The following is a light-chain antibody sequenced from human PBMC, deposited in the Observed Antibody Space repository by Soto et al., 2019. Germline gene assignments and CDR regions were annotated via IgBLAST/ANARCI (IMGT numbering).Light chain of an antibody. V-gene: IGLV2-23*02. CDR3: CSYAGSGTFYV. J-gene: IGLJ1*01. CDR1: SSDVGRNNH. CDR2: EVT. Sequence: LTQPASVSGSPGQSIAISCTGTSSDVGRNNHVSWYQQHPGKAPKLMIYEVTQRPSGVSDRFSGSKSGSTASLTISGLQAEDEADYYCCSYAGSGTFYVFGTGTRSPS.